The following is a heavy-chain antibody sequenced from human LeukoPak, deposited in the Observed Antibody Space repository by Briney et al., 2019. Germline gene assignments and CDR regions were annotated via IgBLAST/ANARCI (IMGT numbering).Heavy chain of an antibody. CDR3: AREGGPYRPLDY. Sequence: SETLSLTCGVSGGSITNTNYWTWVRQPPGKGLEWIGEVNLQGSNNYNPSLMGRVAISVDTSENHISLQLTSVTAADTAVYYCAREGGPYRPLDYSGQGTLVTASS. CDR2: VNLQGSN. CDR1: GGSITNTNY. V-gene: IGHV4-4*02. J-gene: IGHJ4*02.